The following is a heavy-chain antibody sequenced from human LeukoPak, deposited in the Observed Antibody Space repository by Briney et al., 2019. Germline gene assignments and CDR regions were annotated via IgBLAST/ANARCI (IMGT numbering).Heavy chain of an antibody. CDR2: IFYSGST. Sequence: SETLSLTCAVSGGSISSSNWWSWVRQPPGKGLEWIGNIFYSGSTYYGPSLKSRLTISLDTSRNQFSLKLNSVTAADTAVYYCAKSNGYGLIDIWGQGTMVTVSS. CDR3: AKSNGYGLIDI. D-gene: IGHD3-10*01. J-gene: IGHJ3*02. CDR1: GGSISSSNW. V-gene: IGHV4-4*02.